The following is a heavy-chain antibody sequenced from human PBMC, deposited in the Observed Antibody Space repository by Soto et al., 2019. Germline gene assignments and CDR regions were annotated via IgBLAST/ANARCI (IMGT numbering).Heavy chain of an antibody. CDR2: ISSSSSYI. J-gene: IGHJ4*02. D-gene: IGHD2-15*01. CDR3: ETDTAMPRDCSGGSCYFDY. V-gene: IGHV3-21*01. CDR1: GFTFSSYS. Sequence: EVQLVESGGGLVKPGGSLRLSCAASGFTFSSYSMNWVRQAPGKGLEWVSSISSSSSYIYYADSVKGRFTISRDNAKNSLYLQMNRLRAEDTAVYYCETDTAMPRDCSGGSCYFDYWCQGTLVTVSS.